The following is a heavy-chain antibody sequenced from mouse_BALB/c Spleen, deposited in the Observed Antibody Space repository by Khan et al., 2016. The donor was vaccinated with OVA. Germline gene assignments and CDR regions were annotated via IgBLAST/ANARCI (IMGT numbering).Heavy chain of an antibody. CDR2: INTYTGDP. D-gene: IGHD4-1*01. CDR1: GYTFTNYG. CDR3: ARDGTGSAY. J-gene: IGHJ3*01. V-gene: IGHV9-3-1*01. Sequence: QVQLKESGPELKKPGETVKISCKASGYTFTNYGMNWVKQAPGKGLKWMGWINTYTGDPTYADDFKGRFAFSLETSANTAYLQINILKNEDTATYCCARDGTGSAYWGQGTLVTVSA.